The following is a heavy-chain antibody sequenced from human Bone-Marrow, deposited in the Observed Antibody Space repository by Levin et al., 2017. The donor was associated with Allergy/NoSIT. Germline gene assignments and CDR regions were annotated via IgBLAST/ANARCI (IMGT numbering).Heavy chain of an antibody. CDR1: GFTFSSYS. CDR2: ISSSSSYI. V-gene: IGHV3-21*01. J-gene: IGHJ6*02. D-gene: IGHD2-15*01. CDR3: ARDTPRSRYCSGGSCYPRVFGMDV. Sequence: GGSLRLSCAASGFTFSSYSMNWVRQAPGKGLEWVSSISSSSSYIYYADSVKGRFTISRDNAKNSLYLQMNSLRAEDTAVYYCARDTPRSRYCSGGSCYPRVFGMDVWGQGTTVTVSS.